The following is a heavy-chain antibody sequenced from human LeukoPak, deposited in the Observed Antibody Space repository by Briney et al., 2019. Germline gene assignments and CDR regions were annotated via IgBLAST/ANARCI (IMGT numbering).Heavy chain of an antibody. D-gene: IGHD1-26*01. Sequence: SLRLSCAASGFTFSSHAMVWVRQAPGKGLEWVSFISHDGSESFHTESVKGRFTISRDNFKNTVDLQVSGLKEEDTAVYYCARDWGQRGVGATLANWGQGTLVIVSS. J-gene: IGHJ4*02. V-gene: IGHV3-30-3*01. CDR1: GFTFSSHA. CDR3: ARDWGQRGVGATLAN. CDR2: ISHDGSES.